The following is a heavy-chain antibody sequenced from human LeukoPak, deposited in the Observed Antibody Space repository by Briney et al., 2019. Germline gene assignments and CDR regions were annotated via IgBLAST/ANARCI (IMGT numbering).Heavy chain of an antibody. V-gene: IGHV3-23*01. J-gene: IGHJ4*02. Sequence: PGGSLRLSCAASGFAFNNYAMSWVRQAPGKGLEWVSAISGSGGTTYYADSVKGRFTFSRDNSKNTLYLQMNSLRAEDTAVYYCARDLAVAGDLDAFDIWGQGTLVTVSS. CDR1: GFAFNNYA. CDR2: ISGSGGTT. CDR3: ARDLAVAGDLDAFDI. D-gene: IGHD6-19*01.